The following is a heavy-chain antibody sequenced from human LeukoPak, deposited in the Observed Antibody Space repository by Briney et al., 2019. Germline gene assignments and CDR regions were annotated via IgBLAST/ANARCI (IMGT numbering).Heavy chain of an antibody. CDR2: ISYDGSNK. CDR1: GFTFSSYA. Sequence: GRSLRLSCAASGFTFSSYAMHWVRQAPGKGLEWVAVISYDGSNKYYADSVKGRFTISRDNSKNTLYLQMNSLRAEDTALYYCARASGSYLYYFVYWGQGTLVTVSS. V-gene: IGHV3-30-3*01. D-gene: IGHD1-26*01. CDR3: ARASGSYLYYFVY. J-gene: IGHJ4*02.